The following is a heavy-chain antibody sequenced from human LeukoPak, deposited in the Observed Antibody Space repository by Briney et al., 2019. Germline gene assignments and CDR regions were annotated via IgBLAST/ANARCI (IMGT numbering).Heavy chain of an antibody. Sequence: GGSLRLSCAAAGFTFSRYWMSWVRQAAGKGLECVAKIKEDGSEAHYVDSVKGRFTISRDNAKNSLFLQMDGLRVDDTAVYFCARDGRGGHNDFWGQGTLIIVSP. CDR1: GFTFSRYW. D-gene: IGHD4-23*01. J-gene: IGHJ4*02. V-gene: IGHV3-7*01. CDR2: IKEDGSEA. CDR3: ARDGRGGHNDF.